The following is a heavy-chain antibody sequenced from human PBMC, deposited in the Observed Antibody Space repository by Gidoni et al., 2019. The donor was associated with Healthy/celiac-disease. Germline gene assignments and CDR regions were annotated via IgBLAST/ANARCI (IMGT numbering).Heavy chain of an antibody. Sequence: QVQLQESGPGLVKPSETLSLTCTVSGYSISSGYYWGWLRQPPGKGLEWIGSIYHSGSTYYNPSLKSRVTISVDTSKNQFSLKLSSVTAADTAVYYCARSAPYYDILTGYYGDYYFDYWGQGTLVTVSS. CDR3: ARSAPYYDILTGYYGDYYFDY. CDR2: IYHSGST. V-gene: IGHV4-38-2*02. CDR1: GYSISSGYY. J-gene: IGHJ4*02. D-gene: IGHD3-9*01.